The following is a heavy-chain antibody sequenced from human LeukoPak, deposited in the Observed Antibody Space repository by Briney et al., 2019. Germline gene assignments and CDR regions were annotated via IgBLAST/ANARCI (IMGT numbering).Heavy chain of an antibody. Sequence: GSLRLSCVASGFTFSKYDVHWVRQAPGKGLEWVAVIAYDGNNKIYADSVKGRFTISRDNSKNTLYLQMNSLRAEDTAVYYCARAAAETGAFRDNWFDPWGQGTLVTVSS. CDR2: IAYDGNNK. D-gene: IGHD6-19*01. J-gene: IGHJ5*02. V-gene: IGHV3-30-3*01. CDR3: ARAAAETGAFRDNWFDP. CDR1: GFTFSKYD.